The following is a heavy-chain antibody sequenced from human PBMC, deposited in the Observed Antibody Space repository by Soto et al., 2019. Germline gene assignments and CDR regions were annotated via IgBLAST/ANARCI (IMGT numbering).Heavy chain of an antibody. CDR2: ISWDGGST. CDR1: GFTFDDYT. Sequence: PGGSLRLSCAASGFTFDDYTMHWVRQAPGKGLEWVSLISWDGGSTYYADSVKGRFTISRDNSKNSLYLQMNSLRTEDNALYYCARDIVPIEETRFDVWGQGTMVTVSS. J-gene: IGHJ3*01. CDR3: ARDIVPIEETRFDV. V-gene: IGHV3-43*01. D-gene: IGHD1-26*01.